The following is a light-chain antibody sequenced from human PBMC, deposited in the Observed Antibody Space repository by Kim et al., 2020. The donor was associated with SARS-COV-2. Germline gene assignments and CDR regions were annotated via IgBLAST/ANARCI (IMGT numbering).Light chain of an antibody. CDR3: QQYENWPPYT. Sequence: SPGERVTLACTASQSVNSNLAWYQQRRGQSPTLLIFGASTRATGVPARFSGRGFGTEFSFTISSLQSEDFAIYFCQQYENWPPYTFGQGTKLEI. V-gene: IGKV3-15*01. CDR2: GAS. CDR1: QSVNSN. J-gene: IGKJ2*01.